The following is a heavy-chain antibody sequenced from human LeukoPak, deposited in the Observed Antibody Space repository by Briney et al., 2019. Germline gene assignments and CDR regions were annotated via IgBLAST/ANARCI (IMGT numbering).Heavy chain of an antibody. Sequence: SETLSLTCIVSGGSITSSSYYWGWIRQPPGKGLEWIGTIYYSGSTYYNPSLKSRVTISVNTSKNQFSLKLNSVTATDTAVYYCARGYDSSGYHFDYWGQGTLVTVSS. CDR2: IYYSGST. CDR1: GGSITSSSYY. J-gene: IGHJ4*02. D-gene: IGHD3-22*01. V-gene: IGHV4-39*07. CDR3: ARGYDSSGYHFDY.